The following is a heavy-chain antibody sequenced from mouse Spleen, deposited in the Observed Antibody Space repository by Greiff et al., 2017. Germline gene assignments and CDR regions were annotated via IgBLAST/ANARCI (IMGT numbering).Heavy chain of an antibody. CDR3: ARSRYYEEAWFDY. Sequence: QVQLQQPGADLVNPGASVKMSCKASGSTFTSSWLTWVKQRPGTGLEWFGDIYPGSGSTNYPDKFKSKPTLPVATSPTTAYMQLSSLTSEDSAVYYCARSRYYEEAWFDYWGQGTLVTVSA. D-gene: IGHD1-1*01. J-gene: IGHJ3*01. V-gene: IGHV1-55*01. CDR1: GSTFTSSW. CDR2: IYPGSGST.